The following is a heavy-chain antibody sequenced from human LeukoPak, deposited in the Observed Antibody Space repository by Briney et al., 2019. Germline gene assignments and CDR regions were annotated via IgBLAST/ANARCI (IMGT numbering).Heavy chain of an antibody. CDR3: ARADYDFWSGSPNWFDP. CDR1: GGSISSSSYY. CDR2: IYYRGST. Sequence: PSETLSLTCTVSGGSISSSSYYWGWIRQPPGKGLEWIGTIYYRGSTYYNPSLKSRVTISVDTSKNQFSLKLSSVTAADTAVYYCARADYDFWSGSPNWFDPWGQGTLVTVSS. V-gene: IGHV4-39*01. D-gene: IGHD3-3*01. J-gene: IGHJ5*02.